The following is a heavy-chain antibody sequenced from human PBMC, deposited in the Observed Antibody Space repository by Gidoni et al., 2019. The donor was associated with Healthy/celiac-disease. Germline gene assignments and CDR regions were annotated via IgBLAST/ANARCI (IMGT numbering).Heavy chain of an antibody. V-gene: IGHV4-34*01. J-gene: IGHJ6*02. D-gene: IGHD3-10*01. CDR3: ARGPTYYYGSGSYYNGMDV. CDR2: INHSGST. CDR1: GGSFSGYY. Sequence: QVQLQQWGAGLLKPSETLSLTCAVYGGSFSGYYWGWIRQPPGKGLEWLGEINHSGSTNYNPSLKSRVTISVDTSKNQFSLKLSSVTAADTAVYYCARGPTYYYGSGSYYNGMDVWGQGTTVTVSS.